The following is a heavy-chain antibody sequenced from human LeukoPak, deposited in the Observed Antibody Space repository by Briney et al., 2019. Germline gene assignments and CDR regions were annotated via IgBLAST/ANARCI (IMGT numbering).Heavy chain of an antibody. Sequence: GGSLRLSCAASGVTLSTNYMSWVRQAPGEGLEWGSVIYSGGSTYYADSVKGRFTISRDNSKNTLYLQMTSLRAEDTAVYYCARASIAAAGYYFDYWGQGTLVTVSS. CDR2: IYSGGST. CDR3: ARASIAAAGYYFDY. CDR1: GVTLSTNY. D-gene: IGHD6-13*01. J-gene: IGHJ4*02. V-gene: IGHV3-66*01.